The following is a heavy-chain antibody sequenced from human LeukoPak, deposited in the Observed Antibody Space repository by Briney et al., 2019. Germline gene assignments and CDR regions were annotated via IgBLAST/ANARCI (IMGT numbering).Heavy chain of an antibody. CDR3: ATNQLGGIYGVGPFDI. J-gene: IGHJ3*02. V-gene: IGHV1-2*02. Sequence: ASVPVFCEGSGDTFSVYYRVCVCRPPGQGLAGMGWITPNSGGTNYAQKFQGRVTVTRDTSISTAYMELSRLRSDGTALYYCATNQLGGIYGVGPFDIWGQGTMVTVSS. D-gene: IGHD6-6*01. CDR1: GDTFSVYY. CDR2: ITPNSGGT.